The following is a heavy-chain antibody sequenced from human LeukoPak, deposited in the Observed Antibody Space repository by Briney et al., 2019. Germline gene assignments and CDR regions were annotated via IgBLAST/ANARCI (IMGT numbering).Heavy chain of an antibody. D-gene: IGHD6-6*01. CDR2: ISGSGGST. V-gene: IGHV3-23*01. CDR3: AKDRGPYSSSAGYYFDY. Sequence: HPGGSLRLSCVASGFTFSSYAMSWVRQAPGKGLEWVSAISGSGGSTYYADSVKGRFTISRDNSKNTLYLQMNSLRAEDTAVYYCAKDRGPYSSSAGYYFDYWGQGTLVTVSS. J-gene: IGHJ4*02. CDR1: GFTFSSYA.